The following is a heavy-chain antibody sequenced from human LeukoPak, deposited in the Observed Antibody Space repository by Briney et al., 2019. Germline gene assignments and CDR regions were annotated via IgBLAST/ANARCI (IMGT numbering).Heavy chain of an antibody. CDR2: INHSGST. CDR3: ARGSYEYIWGSYSHLRHGFDY. J-gene: IGHJ4*02. V-gene: IGHV4-34*01. CDR1: GGSFSGYS. Sequence: SETLSLTCAVYGGSFSGYSWSWIRQPPGKGREWIGEINHSGSTNYNPSLKSRVTISVDTSKNQFSLKLSSVTASHTAVYYCARGSYEYIWGSYSHLRHGFDYWGQGTLVTVSS. D-gene: IGHD3-16*01.